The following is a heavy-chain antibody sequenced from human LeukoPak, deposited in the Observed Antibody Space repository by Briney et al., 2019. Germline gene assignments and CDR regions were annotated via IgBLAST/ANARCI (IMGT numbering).Heavy chain of an antibody. J-gene: IGHJ4*02. V-gene: IGHV4-59*12. Sequence: SETLSLTCTVSGGSISTYYWSWIRQPPGKGLEWIGYIYYTGSTSYNPSLKSRVTMSLDASKNQFSLELNSVTAADTAVYYCARGYLTARPNFDYWGQGTLVTVSS. D-gene: IGHD6-6*01. CDR3: ARGYLTARPNFDY. CDR1: GGSISTYY. CDR2: IYYTGST.